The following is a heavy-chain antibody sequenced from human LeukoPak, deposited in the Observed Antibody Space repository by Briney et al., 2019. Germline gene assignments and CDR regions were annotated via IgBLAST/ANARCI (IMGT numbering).Heavy chain of an antibody. CDR1: GFSFRDYT. D-gene: IGHD3-22*01. J-gene: IGHJ4*02. V-gene: IGHV3-23*01. Sequence: HPGGSLRLSCAASGFSFRDYTMSWVRQAPGKGLEWISAISASGDKTYFADSVKGRFTISRANSKGTLYLQMNSLRAEDTALYYCARDFYDSTGYYYDYWGQGTLVTVSS. CDR3: ARDFYDSTGYYYDY. CDR2: ISASGDKT.